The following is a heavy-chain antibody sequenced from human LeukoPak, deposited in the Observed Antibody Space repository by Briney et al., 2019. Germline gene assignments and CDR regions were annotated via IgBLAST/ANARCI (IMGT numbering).Heavy chain of an antibody. J-gene: IGHJ5*02. D-gene: IGHD5-18*01. V-gene: IGHV3-23*01. CDR2: ISGSGGST. CDR3: AKENTAAGFDP. Sequence: GGSLRLSCAASGFTFSSYAMSWVRQAPGKGLEWVSAISGSGGSTYYADSVKGRFTISRDNAKNSLYLQMNSLRAEDTALYYCAKENTAAGFDPWGQGTLVTVSS. CDR1: GFTFSSYA.